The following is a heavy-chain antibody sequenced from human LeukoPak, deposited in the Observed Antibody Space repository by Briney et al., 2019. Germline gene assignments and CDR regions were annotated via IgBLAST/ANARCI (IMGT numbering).Heavy chain of an antibody. CDR3: AREPLYGSGRPYGMDV. V-gene: IGHV4-31*03. CDR1: GGSISSGGYY. D-gene: IGHD3-10*01. J-gene: IGHJ6*02. Sequence: PSETLSLTCTVSGGSISSGGYYWSWIRQHPGKGLEWIGYIYYSGSTYYNPSLKSRVTISVDTSKNQFSLRLSSVTAADTAVYYCAREPLYGSGRPYGMDVWGQGTTVTVSS. CDR2: IYYSGST.